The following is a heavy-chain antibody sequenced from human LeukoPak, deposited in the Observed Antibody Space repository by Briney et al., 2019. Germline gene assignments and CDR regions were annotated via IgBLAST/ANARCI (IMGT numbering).Heavy chain of an antibody. J-gene: IGHJ6*03. CDR3: ARVSSSTNYYYYYYMDV. CDR2: IYYSGST. CDR1: GGSISSSSYY. D-gene: IGHD2-2*01. Sequence: SEALSLTCTVSGGSISSSSYYWGWIRQPPGKGLEWIGSIYYSGSTYYNPSLKSRVTISVDTSKNQFSLKLSSVTAADTAVYYCARVSSSTNYYYYYYMDVWGKGTTVTVSS. V-gene: IGHV4-39*07.